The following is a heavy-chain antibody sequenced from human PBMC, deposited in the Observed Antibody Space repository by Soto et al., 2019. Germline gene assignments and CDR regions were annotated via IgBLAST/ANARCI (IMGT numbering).Heavy chain of an antibody. CDR3: ARVFSSGSGWMYYFDF. V-gene: IGHV4-4*02. CDR1: SDSIAGENW. D-gene: IGHD6-19*01. J-gene: IGHJ4*02. Sequence: QVQLQESGPGLVKPSETLSLTCTVSSDSIAGENWWSWVRQPPGLGLEWMGEVFHTGGTNYNPSLKSRVTMEVDKSKNQFSLKLFSATAADTAVYYCARVFSSGSGWMYYFDFWGQGTLVSVSS. CDR2: VFHTGGT.